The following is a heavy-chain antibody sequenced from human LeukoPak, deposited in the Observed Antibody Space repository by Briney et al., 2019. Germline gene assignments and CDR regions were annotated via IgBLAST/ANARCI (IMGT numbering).Heavy chain of an antibody. Sequence: GGSLRLSCEASGFTFFSYNMNWVRQAPGKGLEWVSYISSSSSSIYYADSVKGRFTISRDNAKNSLYLQMNSLRAEDTAVYYCARSSGTYFDYWGQGTLVTVSS. CDR3: ARSSGTYFDY. D-gene: IGHD1-26*01. CDR2: ISSSSSSI. V-gene: IGHV3-48*01. J-gene: IGHJ4*02. CDR1: GFTFFSYN.